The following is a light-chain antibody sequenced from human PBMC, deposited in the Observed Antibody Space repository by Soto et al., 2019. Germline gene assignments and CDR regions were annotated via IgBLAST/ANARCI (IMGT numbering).Light chain of an antibody. J-gene: IGKJ4*01. CDR2: HAS. CDR3: QHRSNWPLT. CDR1: QNINNY. Sequence: EIVLTQSPATLSLSPGERATLSCRASQNINNYLAWYQQNPGQAPRLLIYHASNRATGIPARFSGSGSGTDFTLTISSLEPEDFAVYYCQHRSNWPLTFGGGTKVEIK. V-gene: IGKV3-11*01.